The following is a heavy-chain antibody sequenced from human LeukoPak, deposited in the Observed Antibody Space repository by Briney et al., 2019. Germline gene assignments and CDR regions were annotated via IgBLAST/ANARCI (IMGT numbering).Heavy chain of an antibody. D-gene: IGHD3-10*01. CDR3: ARGLGRFGSMGGSQDY. Sequence: ASVKVSCKASGYTFTSYDINWVRQATGQGLEWMGWMNPNSGNTGYAQKFQGRVTMTRNTSISTAYMELSSLRSEDTAVYYCARGLGRFGSMGGSQDYWGQGTLVTVSS. J-gene: IGHJ4*02. CDR1: GYTFTSYD. CDR2: MNPNSGNT. V-gene: IGHV1-8*01.